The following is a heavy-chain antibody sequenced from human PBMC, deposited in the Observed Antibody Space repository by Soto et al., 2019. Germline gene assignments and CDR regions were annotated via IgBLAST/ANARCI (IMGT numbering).Heavy chain of an antibody. CDR1: GFIFSSYW. J-gene: IGHJ4*02. CDR2: INNDGSGT. Sequence: EVHLVESGGGLVQPGGSLRLSCAASGFIFSSYWMHWVRQAPGKGLVWVSRINNDGSGTTYADSVKGRFTVSRDNTRNTLYLEMKSLRAEDTAVYYCSRDITVTPVYWGQGTLVTVSS. V-gene: IGHV3-74*01. CDR3: SRDITVTPVY. D-gene: IGHD1-20*01.